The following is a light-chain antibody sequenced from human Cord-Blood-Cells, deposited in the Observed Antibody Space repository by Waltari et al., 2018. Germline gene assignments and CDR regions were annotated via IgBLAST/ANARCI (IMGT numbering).Light chain of an antibody. V-gene: IGKV4-1*01. CDR3: QQYYSTPPT. CDR2: WAS. Sequence: DIVLTHSPHSLAVSLGGKATINCKSGQRVLYNSNNKNYLAWYQQKPGQPPKLLIFWASTRESGVPDRFSGSGSGTDFTLTISSLQAEDVAVYYCQQYYSTPPTFGQGTKVEIK. CDR1: QRVLYNSNNKNY. J-gene: IGKJ1*01.